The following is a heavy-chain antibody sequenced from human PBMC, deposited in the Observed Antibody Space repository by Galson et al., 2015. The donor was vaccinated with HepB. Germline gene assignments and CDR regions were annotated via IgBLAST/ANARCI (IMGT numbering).Heavy chain of an antibody. CDR1: GFTFSSYE. CDR2: ISSSGSTI. D-gene: IGHD3-3*01. V-gene: IGHV3-48*03. Sequence: SLRLSCAASGFTFSSYEMNWVRQAPGKGLEWVSYISSSGSTIYYADSVKGRFTISRDNAKNSLYLQMNSLRAEDTAVYYCASKRHYDFWSGYYGSYYYYGMDVWGQGTTVTVSS. J-gene: IGHJ6*02. CDR3: ASKRHYDFWSGYYGSYYYYGMDV.